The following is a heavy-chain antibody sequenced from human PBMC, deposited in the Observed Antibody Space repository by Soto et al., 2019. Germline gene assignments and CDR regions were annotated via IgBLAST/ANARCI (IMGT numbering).Heavy chain of an antibody. CDR1: GGSFSGYY. CDR3: ARSIAVAGLYYFDY. V-gene: IGHV4-34*01. J-gene: IGHJ4*02. CDR2: IDQSGGT. D-gene: IGHD6-19*01. Sequence: SETLSLTCAVYGGSFSGYYWNWLRQPPGEGLEWIGKIDQSGGTNYNPSLKSRVTMSVDTSKNQFSLKLSSVTAADTAVYYCARSIAVAGLYYFDYWGQGTLVTVSS.